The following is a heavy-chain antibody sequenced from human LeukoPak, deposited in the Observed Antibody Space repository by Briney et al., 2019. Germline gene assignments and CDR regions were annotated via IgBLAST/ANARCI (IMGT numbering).Heavy chain of an antibody. J-gene: IGHJ4*02. CDR1: GFIFSTYA. D-gene: IGHD1-26*01. CDR2: ITGSGDST. Sequence: GGSLRLSCAASGFIFSTYAMSWVRQAPGKGLEWVSAITGSGDSTYYADSVKGRFTISRDNSKNTLSLQMDSLRAEDTAVYYCAKENPVGGTNYFDYWGQGTLVTVPS. CDR3: AKENPVGGTNYFDY. V-gene: IGHV3-23*01.